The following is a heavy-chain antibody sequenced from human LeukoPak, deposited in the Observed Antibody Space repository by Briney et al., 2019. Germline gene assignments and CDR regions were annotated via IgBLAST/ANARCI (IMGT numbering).Heavy chain of an antibody. CDR3: AREGYSSGWYAY. CDR2: IYYSGST. D-gene: IGHD6-19*01. CDR1: GGSISSYY. J-gene: IGHJ4*02. Sequence: PSETLSLTCTVSGGSISSYYWSWIRQPPGKGLEWIGYIYYSGSTNYNPSLKSRVTISVDTSKTQFSLKLSSVTAADTAVYYRAREGYSSGWYAYWGQGTLVTVSS. V-gene: IGHV4-59*01.